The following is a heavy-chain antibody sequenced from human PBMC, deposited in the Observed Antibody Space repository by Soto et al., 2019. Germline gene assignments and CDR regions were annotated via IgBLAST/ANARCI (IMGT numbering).Heavy chain of an antibody. CDR2: ISYDETTT. D-gene: IGHD2-8*02. Sequence: QVQLVESGGGVVQPGRSLRLSCAASGFSFSAYAIHWVRQAPGKGLEWVALISYDETTTYYADSVKGRFTISRDNSKNTLYQQMNSLRSEDTAVYYCVRARQNLVVNEYFQYWGQGTLVIVSS. J-gene: IGHJ1*01. CDR3: VRARQNLVVNEYFQY. CDR1: GFSFSAYA. V-gene: IGHV3-30-3*01.